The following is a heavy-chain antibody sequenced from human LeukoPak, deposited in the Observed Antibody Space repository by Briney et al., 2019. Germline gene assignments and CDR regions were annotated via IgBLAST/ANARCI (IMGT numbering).Heavy chain of an antibody. CDR2: ISDGGGST. J-gene: IGHJ4*02. V-gene: IGHV3-23*01. D-gene: IGHD3-16*01. CDR1: GFTFTTYA. CDR3: ARVIGGPGGIAYFDY. Sequence: PGGSLRLSCAASGFTFTTYAMSWVRQAPGKGLEWVSAISDGGGSTYYADSVKGRFTISRDNAQSSLYLQMTSLRDEDTAVYYCARVIGGPGGIAYFDYWGQGTLVTVSS.